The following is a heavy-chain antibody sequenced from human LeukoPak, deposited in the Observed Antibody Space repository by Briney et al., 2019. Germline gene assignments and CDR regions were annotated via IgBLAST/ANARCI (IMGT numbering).Heavy chain of an antibody. CDR1: GFTFSSYS. V-gene: IGHV3-48*02. Sequence: GGSLRLSCGASGFTFSSYSMNWVRQAPGKGLEWVSYISSSSSTTSYADSVKGRFTISRDNAKNSLYLLMNILRDEDTAVYYCASPGRMRGSPDAFDIWGQGTMVTVSS. J-gene: IGHJ3*02. CDR3: ASPGRMRGSPDAFDI. CDR2: ISSSSSTT. D-gene: IGHD2-15*01.